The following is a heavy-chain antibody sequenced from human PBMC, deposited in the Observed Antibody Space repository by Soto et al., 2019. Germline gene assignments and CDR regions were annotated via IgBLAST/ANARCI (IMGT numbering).Heavy chain of an antibody. D-gene: IGHD3-10*01. J-gene: IGHJ6*04. CDR2: ISSSSTAI. V-gene: IGHV3-21*01. CDR3: ARAVRSGSYPYYYYGMDV. CDR1: GFSFSSYS. Sequence: PGGSLRLSCAASGFSFSSYSMNWVRQAPGKGLEWVSSISSSSTAIFYGDSVKGRFIISRDNSKNTLYLQMNSLRAEDTAVYYCARAVRSGSYPYYYYGMDVWGKGTTVTVSS.